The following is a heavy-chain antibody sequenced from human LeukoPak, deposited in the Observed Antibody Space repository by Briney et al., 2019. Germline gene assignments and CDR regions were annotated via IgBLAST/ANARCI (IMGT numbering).Heavy chain of an antibody. D-gene: IGHD4/OR15-4a*01. CDR3: AKDYGANFFFFDS. V-gene: IGHV3-21*04. Sequence: GGSLRLSCAASGFTFDDYGMSWVRQAPGKGLEWVSSISSGSTYIYYADSVKGRFIISRDNTKNSLYLQMSNLRPEDSALYYCAKDYGANFFFFDSWGQGTLVIVSS. CDR1: GFTFDDYG. CDR2: ISSGSTYI. J-gene: IGHJ4*02.